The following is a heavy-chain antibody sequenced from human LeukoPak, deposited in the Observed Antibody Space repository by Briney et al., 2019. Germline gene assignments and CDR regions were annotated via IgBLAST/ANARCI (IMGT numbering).Heavy chain of an antibody. CDR1: GGSISRSNW. CDR3: VRATFYYDKSGYRTFDY. J-gene: IGHJ4*02. Sequence: PSETLFLTCAVSGGSISRSNWWTWVRQPPGKGLEWIGEIYHTGSVNYNPSLKSRVTISVDKSKNQFSLKLSSVTAADTAVYYCVRATFYYDKSGYRTFDYWGQGTLVTVSS. V-gene: IGHV4-4*02. D-gene: IGHD3-22*01. CDR2: IYHTGSV.